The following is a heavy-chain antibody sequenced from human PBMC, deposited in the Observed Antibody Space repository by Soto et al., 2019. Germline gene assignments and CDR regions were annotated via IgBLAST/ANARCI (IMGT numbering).Heavy chain of an antibody. CDR2: IIPILGIA. Sequence: ASVKVSCKASGGTFSSYTISWVRQATGQGLEWMGRIIPILGIANYAQKFQGRVTITADKSTSTAYMELSSLRSEDTAVYYCARVTGGSWLQPLWGQGTLVTVSS. D-gene: IGHD5-18*01. J-gene: IGHJ4*02. CDR3: ARVTGGSWLQPL. CDR1: GGTFSSYT. V-gene: IGHV1-69*02.